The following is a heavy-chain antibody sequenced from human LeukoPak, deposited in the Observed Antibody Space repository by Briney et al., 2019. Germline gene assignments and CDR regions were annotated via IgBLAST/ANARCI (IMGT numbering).Heavy chain of an antibody. CDR1: GFTFDDYG. V-gene: IGHV3-23*01. J-gene: IGHJ3*02. Sequence: GGSLRLSCAASGFTFDDYGMSWVRQAPGKGLEWVSAISGSGGSTYYADSVKGRFTISRDNSKNTLYLQMNSLRAEDTAVYYCAKDLSDSNDAFDIWGQGTMVTVSS. D-gene: IGHD3-16*02. CDR2: ISGSGGST. CDR3: AKDLSDSNDAFDI.